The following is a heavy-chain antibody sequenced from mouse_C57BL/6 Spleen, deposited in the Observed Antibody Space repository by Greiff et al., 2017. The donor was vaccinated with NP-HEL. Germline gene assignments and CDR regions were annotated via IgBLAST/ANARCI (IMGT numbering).Heavy chain of an antibody. Sequence: VQVVESGPELVKPGASVKLSCKASGYTFTSYDINWVKQRPGQGLEWIGWIYPRDGSTKYNEKFKGKATLTVDTSSSTAYMELHSLTSEDSAVYFCARWYYGSSCDYWGQGTTLTVSS. CDR1: GYTFTSYD. CDR2: IYPRDGST. CDR3: ARWYYGSSCDY. V-gene: IGHV1-85*01. J-gene: IGHJ2*01. D-gene: IGHD1-1*01.